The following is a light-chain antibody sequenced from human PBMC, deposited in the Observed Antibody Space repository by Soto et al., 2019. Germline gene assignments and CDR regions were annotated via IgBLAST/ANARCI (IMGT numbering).Light chain of an antibody. CDR1: QSISTY. Sequence: ETVLTQSPATLSLSPRERATLSCRASQSISTYLAWYQQKPGQAPRLLIYDAVNRATGTPARFSGSGSGTDFTLIIDSLAPEDFAVYYCQQRINWPLTFGGGTRVEIK. CDR3: QQRINWPLT. CDR2: DAV. J-gene: IGKJ4*01. V-gene: IGKV3-11*01.